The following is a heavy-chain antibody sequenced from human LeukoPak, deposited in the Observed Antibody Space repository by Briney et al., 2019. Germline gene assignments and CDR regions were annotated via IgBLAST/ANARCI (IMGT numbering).Heavy chain of an antibody. CDR2: IKYDGDEE. J-gene: IGHJ4*02. CDR3: KSGGAAPGSFDN. D-gene: IGHD6-13*01. CDR1: GFTFSDYW. V-gene: IGHV3-7*01. Sequence: GGSLRLSCAASGFTFSDYWMSWMRPAPGKGLEWAANIKYDGDEEYYVDSVKGRFTISRDNAKNSLYLQLNSLRVEDTAVYYCKSGGAAPGSFDNWGQGTLVTVSP.